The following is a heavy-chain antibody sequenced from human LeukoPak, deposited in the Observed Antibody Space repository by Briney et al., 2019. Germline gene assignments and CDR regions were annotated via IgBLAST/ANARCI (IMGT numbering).Heavy chain of an antibody. CDR3: AKRAYCGGDCWGELDY. Sequence: PGGSLRLSCAASGFTFSSYAMHWVRQAPGKGLEWVAVISYDGSNEYYADSVKGRFTISRDNSKNTLYLQMNSLRAEDTAVYYCAKRAYCGGDCWGELDYWGQGTLVTVSS. V-gene: IGHV3-30-3*02. CDR1: GFTFSSYA. CDR2: ISYDGSNE. D-gene: IGHD2-21*01. J-gene: IGHJ4*02.